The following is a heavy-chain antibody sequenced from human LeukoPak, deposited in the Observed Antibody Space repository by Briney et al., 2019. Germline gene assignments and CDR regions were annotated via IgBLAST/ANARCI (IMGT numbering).Heavy chain of an antibody. CDR1: GFTFTDHP. CDR2: IGGDGIA. CDR3: AKDRANWAIDD. J-gene: IGHJ4*02. Sequence: GESLRLSCVASGFTFTDHPMNWVRQAPGKGLEWISYIGGDGIAFYADSVKGRFTASKDDARKSMYLQMNSLRDEDTAVYYCAKDRANWAIDDWGQGTQVTVSS. V-gene: IGHV3-69-1*01. D-gene: IGHD3-16*01.